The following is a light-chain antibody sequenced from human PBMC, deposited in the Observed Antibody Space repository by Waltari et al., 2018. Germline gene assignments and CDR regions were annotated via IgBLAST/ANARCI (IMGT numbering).Light chain of an antibody. J-gene: IGLJ1*01. CDR2: DTT. CDR1: SSNIGADYD. Sequence: QSVLTQPPSVSGAPGQRVTISCTGGSSNIGADYDVHWYQQLPGTAPKLLIFDTTNRPSGVPNRFSGSKSCTSAFLAITGLQPEDEADYYCQSYDSSLSGWRVFGTGTKVTVL. CDR3: QSYDSSLSGWRV. V-gene: IGLV1-40*01.